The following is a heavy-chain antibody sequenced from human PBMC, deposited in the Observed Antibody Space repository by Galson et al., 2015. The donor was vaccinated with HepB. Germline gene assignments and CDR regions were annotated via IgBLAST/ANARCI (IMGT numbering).Heavy chain of an antibody. V-gene: IGHV2-5*02. D-gene: IGHD6-19*01. Sequence: PALVKPTQTLTLTCTFSGFSLSTSGVGVGWIRQPPGKALEWLALIYWDDDKRYSPSLKSRLTITKDTSKNQVVLTMTNMDPVDTATYYCAHINSSGWYEYFQHWGQGTLVTVSS. CDR3: AHINSSGWYEYFQH. J-gene: IGHJ1*01. CDR1: GFSLSTSGVG. CDR2: IYWDDDK.